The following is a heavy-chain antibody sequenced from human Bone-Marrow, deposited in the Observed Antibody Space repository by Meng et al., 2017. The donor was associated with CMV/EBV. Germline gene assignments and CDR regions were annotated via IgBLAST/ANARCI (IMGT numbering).Heavy chain of an antibody. Sequence: SETLSLTCNVSGVSVSRNIYFWTWIRQPPGKGLEWIGNIYYSGTTHYNPTLKNRVTISLDTSKNQFTLNLSSVTAADTAVYYCARALGPTPRIYGVDTPDWYLDPWGHGTRVTVSS. D-gene: IGHD3-3*01. CDR2: IYYSGTT. CDR1: GVSVSRNIYF. CDR3: ARALGPTPRIYGVDTPDWYLDP. J-gene: IGHJ2*01. V-gene: IGHV4-61*01.